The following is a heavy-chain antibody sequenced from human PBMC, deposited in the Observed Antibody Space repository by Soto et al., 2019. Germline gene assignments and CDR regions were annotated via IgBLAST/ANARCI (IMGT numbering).Heavy chain of an antibody. Sequence: QLQLQESGPGLVKPSETLSLTCTVSGGSISSSSYYWGWIRQPPGKGLEWIGSIYYSGSTYYNPSLKSRVTISVDTSKNQFSLKLSSVTAADTAVYSCARRMYSSSHFDYWGQGTLVTVSS. V-gene: IGHV4-39*01. CDR2: IYYSGST. CDR1: GGSISSSSYY. CDR3: ARRMYSSSHFDY. D-gene: IGHD6-13*01. J-gene: IGHJ4*02.